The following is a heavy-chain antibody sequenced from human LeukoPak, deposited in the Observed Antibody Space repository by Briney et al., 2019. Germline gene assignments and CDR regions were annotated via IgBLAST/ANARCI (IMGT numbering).Heavy chain of an antibody. J-gene: IGHJ5*02. CDR2: IYTSGST. D-gene: IGHD5-24*01. CDR1: GGSISSYY. Sequence: SETLSLTCTVSGGSISSYYWSWIRQPAGKGLEWIGRIYTSGSTNYNPSLKSRVTMSVDTSKNQFSLKLSSVTAADTAVYYCARDGYSYLPYNWLDPWGQGTLVTVSS. CDR3: ARDGYSYLPYNWLDP. V-gene: IGHV4-4*07.